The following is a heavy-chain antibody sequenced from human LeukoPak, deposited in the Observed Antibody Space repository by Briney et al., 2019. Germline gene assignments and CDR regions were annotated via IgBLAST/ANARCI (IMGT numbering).Heavy chain of an antibody. V-gene: IGHV3-64*01. CDR1: GFTFSSYA. J-gene: IGHJ3*02. D-gene: IGHD1-20*01. CDR3: ARDNWSVPGAFDI. CDR2: ISSNGGST. Sequence: GGSLSLSCAASGFTFSSYAMHWVRQAPGKGLEYVSAISSNGGSTYYANSVKGRFTISRDNSKNTLYLQMGSLRAEDMAVYYCARDNWSVPGAFDIWGQGTMVTVSS.